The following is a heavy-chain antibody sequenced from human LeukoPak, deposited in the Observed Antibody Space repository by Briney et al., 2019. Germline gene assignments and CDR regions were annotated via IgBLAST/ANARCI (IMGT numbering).Heavy chain of an antibody. Sequence: GGSLRLSCAASGFNVSSNYMSWVRQTPGKGLEWVSLIYNSGNTYYTDSVKGRFTISRDNSKNTLYLQMNSLRAEDTAVYYCATDKRITMIVGSPNFDYWGQGTLVTVSS. CDR2: IYNSGNT. D-gene: IGHD3-22*01. CDR3: ATDKRITMIVGSPNFDY. CDR1: GFNVSSNY. J-gene: IGHJ4*02. V-gene: IGHV3-66*03.